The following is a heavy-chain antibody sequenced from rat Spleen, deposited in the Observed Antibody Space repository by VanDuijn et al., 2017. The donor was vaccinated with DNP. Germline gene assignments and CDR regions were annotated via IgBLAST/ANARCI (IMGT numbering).Heavy chain of an antibody. Sequence: EEQLVESGGGLVQPGRSLKLSCAASGFTFSDYNMAWVRQAPKKGLEWVASISYDGRNTYYGDSVKGRFTISRDNAKNTLFLQMDSLRSEDTATYYCTRRGHTTGLNWFVYWGQGTLVTVSS. D-gene: IGHD1-9*01. CDR2: ISYDGRNT. J-gene: IGHJ3*01. CDR3: TRRGHTTGLNWFVY. CDR1: GFTFSDYN. V-gene: IGHV5S10*01.